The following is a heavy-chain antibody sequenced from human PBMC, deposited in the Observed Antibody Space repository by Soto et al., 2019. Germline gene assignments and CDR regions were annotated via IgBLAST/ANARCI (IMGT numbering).Heavy chain of an antibody. CDR2: IMPVFPTP. CDR3: ARDKDRLQLGGNYYYILDV. J-gene: IGHJ6*02. CDR1: GGTFSTSA. V-gene: IGHV1-69*12. Sequence: QVQLVQSGAEVKKPGSSVKVSCKASGGTFSTSAISWVRQAPGQGLEWVGGIMPVFPTPDYAQNFQGGVTITADESTTTAYLELTSLRADDTAVYYCARDKDRLQLGGNYYYILDVWGQGTAITVSS. D-gene: IGHD1-1*01.